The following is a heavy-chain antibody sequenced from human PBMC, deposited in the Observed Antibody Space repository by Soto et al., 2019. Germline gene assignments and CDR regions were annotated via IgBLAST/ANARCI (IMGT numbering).Heavy chain of an antibody. CDR2: IGTAGDT. Sequence: EVQLVESGGGLVQPGGSLRLSCAASGFTFSSYGMHWVRQATGKGLEWVSAIGTAGDTYYPGSVKGRFTISRENAKNSVYLQMNSLRAGDTAVYYCARRSVYYFWSGYNMDVWGKGTTVTVSS. V-gene: IGHV3-13*01. D-gene: IGHD3-3*01. CDR1: GFTFSSYG. CDR3: ARRSVYYFWSGYNMDV. J-gene: IGHJ6*03.